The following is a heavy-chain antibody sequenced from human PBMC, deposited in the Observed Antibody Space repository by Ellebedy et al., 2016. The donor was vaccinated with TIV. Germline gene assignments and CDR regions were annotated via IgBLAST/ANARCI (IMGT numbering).Heavy chain of an antibody. CDR2: ISTSGGST. CDR1: GFTFSSYA. CDR3: AKARGSSVIDYNYVGMDV. Sequence: GGSLRLXXAASGFTFSSYAMSWVRQAPGQGLEWVSAISTSGGSTHYADPVQGRFTISRDNSKNTLYLHMNSLRAEDTAVYYCAKARGSSVIDYNYVGMDVWGQGTTVTVSS. D-gene: IGHD2-21*01. J-gene: IGHJ6*02. V-gene: IGHV3-23*01.